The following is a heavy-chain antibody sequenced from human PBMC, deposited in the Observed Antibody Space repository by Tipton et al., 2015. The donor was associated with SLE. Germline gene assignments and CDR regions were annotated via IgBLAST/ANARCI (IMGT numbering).Heavy chain of an antibody. V-gene: IGHV3-11*01. CDR2: ISSSGSTI. CDR3: AKGELSLDAFDI. Sequence: SLRLSCAASGFTFSDYYMSWIRQAPGKGLEWVSYISSSGSTIYYADSVKGRFTISRDNSKNTLYLQMNSLRAEDTAVYYCAKGELSLDAFDIWGQGTMVTVSS. J-gene: IGHJ3*02. D-gene: IGHD3-16*02. CDR1: GFTFSDYY.